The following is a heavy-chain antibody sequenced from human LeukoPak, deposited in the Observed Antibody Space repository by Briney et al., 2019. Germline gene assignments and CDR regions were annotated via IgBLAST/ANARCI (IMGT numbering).Heavy chain of an antibody. CDR2: ISAYNGNT. CDR3: AREYCSSTSCYPYYFDY. J-gene: IGHJ4*02. V-gene: IGHV1-18*01. CDR1: GYTFTSYG. Sequence: ALGKVSCQASGYTFTSYGISWVRQARGQGLEWMGWISAYNGNTNYAQKLQGRVTMTTDTSTSTADMELRSLRSHDTAVYYCAREYCSSTSCYPYYFDYCGQGTLVTVSS. D-gene: IGHD2-2*01.